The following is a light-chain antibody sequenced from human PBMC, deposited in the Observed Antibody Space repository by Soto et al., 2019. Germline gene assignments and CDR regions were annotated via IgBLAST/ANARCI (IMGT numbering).Light chain of an antibody. CDR1: QSVSSNF. CDR2: GAS. Sequence: EIVLTQSPGTMSVSPGERVTLSCRASQSVSSNFLAWHQQKPGQAPRLLIYGASSRAGGIPDRFRGSGSGTDFTLTIYGLEPEDFAVYYCQQYGSAPFTFGRGTKVDV. J-gene: IGKJ3*01. V-gene: IGKV3-20*01. CDR3: QQYGSAPFT.